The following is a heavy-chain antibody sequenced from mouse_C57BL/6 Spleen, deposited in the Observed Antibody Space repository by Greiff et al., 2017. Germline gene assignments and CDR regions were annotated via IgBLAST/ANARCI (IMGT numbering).Heavy chain of an antibody. Sequence: QVQLQQSGPELVKPGASVKISCKASGYAFSSSWMNWVKQRPGKGLEWIGRIYPGDGDTNYNGKFKGKDTLTADKSSSTAYMQLSSLTSEDSAVYFCARDDGYYFFAYWGQGTLVTVSA. V-gene: IGHV1-82*01. J-gene: IGHJ3*01. CDR1: GYAFSSSW. CDR2: IYPGDGDT. CDR3: ARDDGYYFFAY. D-gene: IGHD2-3*01.